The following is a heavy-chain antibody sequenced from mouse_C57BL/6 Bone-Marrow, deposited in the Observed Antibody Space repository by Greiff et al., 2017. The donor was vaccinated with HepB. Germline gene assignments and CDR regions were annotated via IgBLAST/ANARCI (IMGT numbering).Heavy chain of an antibody. D-gene: IGHD2-4*01. Sequence: EVKLVESGGGLVKPGGSLKLSCAASGFTFSSYAMSWVRQTPEKRLEWVATISDGGSYTYYPDNVKGRFTISRDNAKNNLYMQMSHLKSEDTAMYYCAREGYDYDRGYYAMDYWGQGTSVTVSS. CDR3: AREGYDYDRGYYAMDY. CDR1: GFTFSSYA. V-gene: IGHV5-4*01. CDR2: ISDGGSYT. J-gene: IGHJ4*01.